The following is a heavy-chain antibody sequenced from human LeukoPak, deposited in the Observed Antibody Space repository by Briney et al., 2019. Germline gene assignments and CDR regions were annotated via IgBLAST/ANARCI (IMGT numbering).Heavy chain of an antibody. CDR3: ARVLVPRYDFRSGYHFGAFDI. D-gene: IGHD3-3*01. V-gene: IGHV1-69*02. Sequence: ASVKVSCRASGGTFSSYTISWVRQAPGQGLEWMGRIIPILGIANYAQKFQGRVTITADKSTSTAYMELSSLRSEDTAVYYCARVLVPRYDFRSGYHFGAFDIWGQGTMVTVSS. CDR2: IIPILGIA. CDR1: GGTFSSYT. J-gene: IGHJ3*02.